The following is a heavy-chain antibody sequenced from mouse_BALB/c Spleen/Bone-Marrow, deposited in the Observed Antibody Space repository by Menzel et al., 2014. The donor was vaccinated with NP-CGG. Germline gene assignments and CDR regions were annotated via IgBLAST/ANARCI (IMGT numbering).Heavy chain of an antibody. CDR2: IRLKSNNYAT. J-gene: IGHJ2*02. V-gene: IGHV6-6*02. Sequence: DVMLVESGGGLVQPGGSMKLSCVASGFTFSNYWMNWVRQSPEKGLEWVAEIRLKSNNYATQYAESVKGRFTISRDDSKNSVYLQMNNLRAEDTGIYYCTRVLRLLDHWGQGTSLTVSS. D-gene: IGHD1-2*01. CDR3: TRVLRLLDH. CDR1: GFTFSNYW.